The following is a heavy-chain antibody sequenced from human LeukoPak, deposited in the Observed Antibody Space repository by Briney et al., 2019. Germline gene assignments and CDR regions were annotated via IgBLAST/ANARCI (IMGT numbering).Heavy chain of an antibody. D-gene: IGHD3-16*01. CDR1: GFTFSDYW. J-gene: IGHJ4*02. Sequence: GGSLRLSCAASGFTFSDYWMHWVRQAPGKGLVWVSHINADEDRAAYADSVKGRFTISRDNARNTLYLQMNSLRAEDTAVYYCARRVRGGYYFDYWGQGTLVTVSS. CDR2: INADEDRA. CDR3: ARRVRGGYYFDY. V-gene: IGHV3-74*01.